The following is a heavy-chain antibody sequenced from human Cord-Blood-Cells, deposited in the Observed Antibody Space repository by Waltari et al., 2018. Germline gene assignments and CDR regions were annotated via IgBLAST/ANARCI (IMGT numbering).Heavy chain of an antibody. CDR3: ARLRIAAAGTGYFDL. J-gene: IGHJ2*01. CDR1: GYTFTGYY. D-gene: IGHD6-13*01. Sequence: QVQLVQSGDEVKKPGASVKVSCKASGYTFTGYYMHWVRQAPGQGLEWMGWINPNSGGTNYAQKFQGRVTMTRDTSISTAYMELSRLRSDDTAVYYCARLRIAAAGTGYFDLWGRGTLVTVSS. V-gene: IGHV1-2*02. CDR2: INPNSGGT.